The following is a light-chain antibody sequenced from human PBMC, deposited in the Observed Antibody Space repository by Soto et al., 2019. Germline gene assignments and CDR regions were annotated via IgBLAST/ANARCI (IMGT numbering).Light chain of an antibody. CDR2: EVS. CDR1: SSDVGGYNY. Sequence: QSALTQPPSASGSPGQSVTISCTGTSSDVGGYNYVSWYQQHPGKAPKLMIYEVSKRPSGVPDRFSGSKSGNTASLTVSGLLAEDEADYYCSSYAGSNTEVFGGGIKLTVL. J-gene: IGLJ3*02. CDR3: SSYAGSNTEV. V-gene: IGLV2-8*01.